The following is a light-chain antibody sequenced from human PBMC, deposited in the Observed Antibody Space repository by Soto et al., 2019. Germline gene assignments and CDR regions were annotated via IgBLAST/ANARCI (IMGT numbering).Light chain of an antibody. CDR3: QQWARSPRT. Sequence: EIVLTQSPGTLSLSPGERATLFCRASQSVTNSQLAWYQQKPGQAPRLLIFGASSRATGIPDRFSGSGSGTDFTLTIARLEPEDFAVYYCQQWARSPRTFCRGTTVEIK. J-gene: IGKJ1*01. CDR1: QSVTNSQ. V-gene: IGKV3-20*01. CDR2: GAS.